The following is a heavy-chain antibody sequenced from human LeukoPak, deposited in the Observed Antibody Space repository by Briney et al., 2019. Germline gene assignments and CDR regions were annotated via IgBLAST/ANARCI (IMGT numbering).Heavy chain of an antibody. CDR1: GGSISSYY. Sequence: SETLSLTCTVSGGSISSYYWSWIRQPPGKGLEWIGYIYYSGSTNYNSSLKSRVTISVDTSKNQFSLKLSSVTAADTAVYYCARAVSWTDYYYYMDVWGKGTTVTVSS. V-gene: IGHV4-59*01. J-gene: IGHJ6*03. CDR2: IYYSGST. D-gene: IGHD6-13*01. CDR3: ARAVSWTDYYYYMDV.